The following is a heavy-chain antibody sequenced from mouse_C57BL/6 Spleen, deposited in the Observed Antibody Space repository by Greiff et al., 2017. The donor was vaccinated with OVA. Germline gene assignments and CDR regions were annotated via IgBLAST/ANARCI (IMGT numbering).Heavy chain of an antibody. V-gene: IGHV7-1*01. D-gene: IGHD2-4*01. Sequence: EVQVVESGGGLVQSGRSLRLSCATSGFTFSDFYMEWVRQAPGKGLEWIAASRNKANDYTTEYSASVKGRFIVSRDTSQSILYLQMNALRAEDTAIYYCARGYDYAYWYFDVWGTGTTVTVSS. CDR2: SRNKANDYTT. CDR3: ARGYDYAYWYFDV. CDR1: GFTFSDFY. J-gene: IGHJ1*03.